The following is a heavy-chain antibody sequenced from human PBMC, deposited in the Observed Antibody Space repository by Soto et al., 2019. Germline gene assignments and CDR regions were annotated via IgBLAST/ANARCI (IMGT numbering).Heavy chain of an antibody. D-gene: IGHD2-8*01. CDR2: IYYNGDT. CDR3: ARDLYPYAPGRWFDP. CDR1: GGSIGNYF. J-gene: IGHJ5*02. V-gene: IGHV4-59*01. Sequence: SETLSLTCTVSGGSIGNYFWSWVRQPPGSGLDWIGYIYYNGDTRYNPSLGSRDTMSVDTSKNKLSLKLSSVTAGDTVVYYCARDLYPYAPGRWFDPWGQGTRVTVSS.